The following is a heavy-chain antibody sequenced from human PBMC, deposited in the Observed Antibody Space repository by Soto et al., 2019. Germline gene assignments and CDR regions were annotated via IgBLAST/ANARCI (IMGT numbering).Heavy chain of an antibody. Sequence: ASVKVSCKASGYTFTNNFIHWVRQAPGQGLEWKGIINPSGGGTSYAQKFQGRVTMTRATSTSTVYMELSSLRSEDTAIYYCARETSAAGTGRAYDIWGLGTMVTVSS. D-gene: IGHD6-13*01. CDR2: INPSGGGT. V-gene: IGHV1-46*03. J-gene: IGHJ3*02. CDR3: ARETSAAGTGRAYDI. CDR1: GYTFTNNF.